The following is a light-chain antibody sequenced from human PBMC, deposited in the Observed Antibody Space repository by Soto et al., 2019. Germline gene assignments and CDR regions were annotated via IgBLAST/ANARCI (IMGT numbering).Light chain of an antibody. CDR3: QQFYSTPFT. CDR2: WAS. Sequence: EIVLTQSPGTLSLSPGERATLSCKSSQSVLYSSNNKNYLAWYQQKPGQPPKLLIYWASTRESGVPDRFSGSGSGTDFTLTISSLQAEDVAVYYCQQFYSTPFTFGPGTKVDIK. J-gene: IGKJ3*01. V-gene: IGKV4-1*01. CDR1: QSVLYSSNNKNY.